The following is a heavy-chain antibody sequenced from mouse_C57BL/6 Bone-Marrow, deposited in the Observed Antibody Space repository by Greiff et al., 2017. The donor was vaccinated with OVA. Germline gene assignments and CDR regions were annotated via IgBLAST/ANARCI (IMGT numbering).Heavy chain of an antibody. D-gene: IGHD2-1*01. Sequence: QVQLQQSGPELVKPGASVKISCKASGYAFSSSWMNWVKQRPGTGLEWIGRIYPGDGDTNYNGKFKGKATLTADKSSSTAYMQLSSLTSEDSAVYFCARDGNYFDYGCQGTTLTVSS. CDR2: IYPGDGDT. V-gene: IGHV1-82*01. CDR1: GYAFSSSW. CDR3: ARDGNYFDY. J-gene: IGHJ2*01.